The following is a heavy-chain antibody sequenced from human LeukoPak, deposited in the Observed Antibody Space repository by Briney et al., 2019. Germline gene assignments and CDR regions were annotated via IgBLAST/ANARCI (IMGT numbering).Heavy chain of an antibody. J-gene: IGHJ3*01. V-gene: IGHV3-23*01. D-gene: IGHD3-9*01. CDR1: GFTFSSYA. Sequence: PGGSLRLSCAASGFTFSSYAMSWVRQAPGKGLEWVSAISGSGGSTYYADSVKGRFTISRDNSKNTLYLQMNSLRAEDAAVYYCAKDRLARYFDWLSAWGQGTMVTVSS. CDR3: AKDRLARYFDWLSA. CDR2: ISGSGGST.